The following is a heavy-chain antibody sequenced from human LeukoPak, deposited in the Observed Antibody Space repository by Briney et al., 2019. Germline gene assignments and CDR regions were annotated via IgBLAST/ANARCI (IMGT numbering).Heavy chain of an antibody. Sequence: SETLSLTCAVYGGSFSGYYWSWIRQPPGKGLEWIGEINHSGSTNYNPSLKSRVTISVDTSKNQFSLKLSSVTAADTAVYYCARLPYYYGSGKDYWGQGTLVTVSS. CDR1: GGSFSGYY. J-gene: IGHJ4*02. CDR3: ARLPYYYGSGKDY. V-gene: IGHV4-34*01. D-gene: IGHD3-10*01. CDR2: INHSGST.